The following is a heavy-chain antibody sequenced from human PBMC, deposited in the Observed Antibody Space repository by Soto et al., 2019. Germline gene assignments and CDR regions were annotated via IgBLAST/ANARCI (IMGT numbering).Heavy chain of an antibody. J-gene: IGHJ3*02. CDR1: SGSISSYY. Sequence: QVQLQESGPGLVKPSETLSLTCTVSSGSISSYYWSWIRQPPGQGLEWIGYIYYSGSTNYNPSLKSRVTISVDTSKNQFSLKLSSVTSADTAVYYCAGVGFQRYNWNHGTFDIWGQGTMVTVSS. CDR2: IYYSGST. CDR3: AGVGFQRYNWNHGTFDI. V-gene: IGHV4-59*01. D-gene: IGHD1-20*01.